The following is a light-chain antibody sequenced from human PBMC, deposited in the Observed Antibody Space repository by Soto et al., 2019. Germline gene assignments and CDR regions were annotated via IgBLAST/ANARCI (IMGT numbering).Light chain of an antibody. Sequence: QSALTQPASVSGSPGQSIIISSTGTSSDIGSYNLVSWYQQHPGKAPKLMIYEGSKRPSGVSNRFSGSKSGNTASLTISGLQAEDEADYYCCSYAGSSTLYVFGTGTKVTVL. CDR3: CSYAGSSTLYV. CDR2: EGS. V-gene: IGLV2-23*01. J-gene: IGLJ1*01. CDR1: SSDIGSYNL.